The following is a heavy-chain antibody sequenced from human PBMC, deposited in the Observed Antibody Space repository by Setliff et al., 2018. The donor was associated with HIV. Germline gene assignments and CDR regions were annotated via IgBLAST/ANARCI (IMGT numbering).Heavy chain of an antibody. CDR2: IYHSGST. V-gene: IGHV4-31*03. CDR1: GGSISSGGYY. Sequence: SETLSLTCTVSGGSISSGGYYWSWIRQHPGKGLEWIGYIYHSGSTFYNPSLQSRITISVDTSKNHFSLKLTSVSAADTAVYYCAGGLKAEYYCYYYMDVWGKGTTVTVSS. CDR3: AGGLKAEYYCYYYMDV. J-gene: IGHJ6*03.